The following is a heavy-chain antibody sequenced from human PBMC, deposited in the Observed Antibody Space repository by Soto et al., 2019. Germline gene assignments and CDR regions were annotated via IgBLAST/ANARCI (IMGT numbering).Heavy chain of an antibody. CDR1: GFTFSSYG. CDR3: AKDPRISSSGYY. CDR2: ISYDGSNK. V-gene: IGHV3-30*18. Sequence: PGGSLRLSCAASGFTFSSYGMHWVRQAPGKGLEWVAVISYDGSNKYYADSVKGRFTISRDNSKNTLYLQMNSLRAEDTAVYYCAKDPRISSSGYYWGQGTLVTVSS. D-gene: IGHD6-6*01. J-gene: IGHJ4*02.